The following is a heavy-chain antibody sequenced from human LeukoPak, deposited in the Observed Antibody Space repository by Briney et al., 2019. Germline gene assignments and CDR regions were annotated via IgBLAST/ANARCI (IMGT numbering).Heavy chain of an antibody. J-gene: IGHJ6*03. V-gene: IGHV3-30-3*01. D-gene: IGHD2-2*01. CDR2: ISYDGSNK. Sequence: GGSLRLSCAASGFTFSSYAMHWVRQAPGKGLEWVAVISYDGSNKYYADSVKGRFTISRDNSKNTLYLQMNSLRAEDTAVYYCASDRLSSTSFFGGYYYMDVWGKGTTVTVSS. CDR3: ASDRLSSTSFFGGYYYMDV. CDR1: GFTFSSYA.